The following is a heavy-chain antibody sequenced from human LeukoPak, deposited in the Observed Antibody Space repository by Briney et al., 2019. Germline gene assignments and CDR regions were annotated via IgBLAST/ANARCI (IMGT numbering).Heavy chain of an antibody. CDR2: ISGSGGST. V-gene: IGHV3-23*01. CDR1: GFTFSSYA. CDR3: AKITYYYDSSGYHY. D-gene: IGHD3-22*01. Sequence: GGSLRLSCAASGFTFSSYAMSWARQAPGKGLEWVSAISGSGGSTYYADSVKGRFTISRDNSKNTLYLQMNSLRAEDTAVYYCAKITYYYDSSGYHYWGQGTLVTVSS. J-gene: IGHJ4*02.